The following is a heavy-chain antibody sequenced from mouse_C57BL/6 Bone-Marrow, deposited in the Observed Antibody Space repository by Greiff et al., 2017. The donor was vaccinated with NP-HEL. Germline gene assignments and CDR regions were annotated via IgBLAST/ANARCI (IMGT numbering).Heavy chain of an antibody. CDR1: GYAFTNYL. CDR3: AKRGTGVRYFDV. D-gene: IGHD1-1*01. Sequence: QVQLQQSGAELVRPGTSVKVSCKASGYAFTNYLIEWVKQRPGQGLEWIGVINPGSGGTNYNEKFKSKATLTVDTSSSTAYMQLSRLTSEDSGVYYCAKRGTGVRYFDVWGTGTTVTVSS. J-gene: IGHJ1*03. V-gene: IGHV1-54*01. CDR2: INPGSGGT.